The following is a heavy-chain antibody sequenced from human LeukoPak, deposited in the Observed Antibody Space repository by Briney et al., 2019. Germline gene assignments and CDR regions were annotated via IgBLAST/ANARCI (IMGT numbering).Heavy chain of an antibody. D-gene: IGHD2-8*01. CDR3: ARGRVVLMVYAASSNWFDP. J-gene: IGHJ5*02. CDR2: INHSGST. V-gene: IGHV4-34*01. Sequence: SETLSLTCAVYGGSFSGYYWSWIRQPPGKGLEWSGEINHSGSTNYNPSLKSRVTISVDTSKNQFSLKLSSVTAADTAVYYCARGRVVLMVYAASSNWFDPWGQGTLVTVSS. CDR1: GGSFSGYY.